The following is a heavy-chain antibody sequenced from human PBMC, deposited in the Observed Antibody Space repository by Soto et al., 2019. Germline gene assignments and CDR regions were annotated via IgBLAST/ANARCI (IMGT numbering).Heavy chain of an antibody. V-gene: IGHV3-48*03. CDR2: IGGSGGTK. CDR3: ARDRGGDVGQFLFPDGFDL. J-gene: IGHJ3*01. Sequence: EEQLVESGGGLVQPGGSLRLSCAASGFTFSSYEMNWVRQAPGMGLEWISYIGGSGGTKYSADSVKGRFTISRDNAQNSLYLQMNSLRAEDTAVYYCARDRGGDVGQFLFPDGFDLGGQGTMVTVSS. CDR1: GFTFSSYE. D-gene: IGHD3-10*01.